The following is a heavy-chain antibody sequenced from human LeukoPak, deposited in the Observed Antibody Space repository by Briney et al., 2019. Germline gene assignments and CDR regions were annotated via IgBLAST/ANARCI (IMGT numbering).Heavy chain of an antibody. CDR3: ARSTVAVAGTENWFDP. CDR2: ISAYNGNT. D-gene: IGHD6-19*01. V-gene: IGHV1-18*01. J-gene: IGHJ5*02. Sequence: ASVKVSCKASGYTFTSYGISWVRQAPGQGLEWMGWISAYNGNTNYAQKLQGRVTMTTDTSTSTAYMELRSLRSDDTAVYYCARSTVAVAGTENWFDPWGQGTLVTVSS. CDR1: GYTFTSYG.